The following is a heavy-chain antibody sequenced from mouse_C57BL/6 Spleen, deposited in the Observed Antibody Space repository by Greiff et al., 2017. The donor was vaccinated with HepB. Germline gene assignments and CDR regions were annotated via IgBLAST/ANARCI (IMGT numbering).Heavy chain of an antibody. CDR2: IDPETGGT. D-gene: IGHD1-1*01. V-gene: IGHV1-15*01. CDR3: TRGATVVATEEDLDY. CDR1: GYTFTDYE. J-gene: IGHJ2*01. Sequence: VQLQQSGAELVRPGASVTLSCKASGYTFTDYEMHWVKQTPVHGLEWIGAIDPETGGTAYNQKFKGKAILTADKSSSTAYMELRSLTSEDSAVYYCTRGATVVATEEDLDYWGQGTTLTVSS.